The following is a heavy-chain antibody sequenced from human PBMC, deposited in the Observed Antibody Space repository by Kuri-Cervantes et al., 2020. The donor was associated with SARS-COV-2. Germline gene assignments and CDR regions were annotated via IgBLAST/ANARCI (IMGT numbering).Heavy chain of an antibody. CDR3: VENRYNWNYGFWFDP. CDR1: GYTFTGYY. D-gene: IGHD1-7*01. Sequence: ASVKVSCKASGYTFTGYYMHWVRQAPGQGLEWMGWINPNSGGTNYAQKFQGRVTMTRDTSISTAYMELSRLRSDDTAVYYCVENRYNWNYGFWFDPWGQGTLVTVSS. CDR2: INPNSGGT. V-gene: IGHV1-2*02. J-gene: IGHJ5*02.